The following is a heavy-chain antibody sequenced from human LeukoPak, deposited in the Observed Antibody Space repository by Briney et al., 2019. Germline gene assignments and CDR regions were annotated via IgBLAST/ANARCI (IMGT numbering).Heavy chain of an antibody. CDR3: AKYSDSTGVHYFDY. D-gene: IGHD2/OR15-2a*01. CDR1: GFTFSSYA. CDR2: ISGSGANT. Sequence: TGGSLRLSCAASGFTFSSYAMTWVRQAPGKGLEWVSTISGSGANTYYADSVKGRFTISRDNSKNTLSLQMNSLRVEDTALYYCAKYSDSTGVHYFDYWGQGTLVTVSS. V-gene: IGHV3-23*01. J-gene: IGHJ4*02.